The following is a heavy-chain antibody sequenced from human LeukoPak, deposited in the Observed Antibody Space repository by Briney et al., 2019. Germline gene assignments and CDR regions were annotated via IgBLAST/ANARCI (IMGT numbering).Heavy chain of an antibody. CDR1: GGSISSSSYY. CDR2: IYYSGST. D-gene: IGHD3-9*01. J-gene: IGHJ4*02. Sequence: SETLSLTCTVSGGSISSSSYYWGWIRQPPGKGLEWIGSIYYSGSTYYNPSLKSRVTISVDTSKNQFSLKLSSVTAADTAVYYCARSVGKSTLYYDILTGYYWDYWGQGTLVTVSS. CDR3: ARSVGKSTLYYDILTGYYWDY. V-gene: IGHV4-39*07.